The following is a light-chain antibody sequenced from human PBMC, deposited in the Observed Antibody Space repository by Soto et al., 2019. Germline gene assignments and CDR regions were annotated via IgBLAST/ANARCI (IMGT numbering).Light chain of an antibody. Sequence: QSVLNHPPSASGSPGQSVTISCSGTKNDIGVYDFVSWYQHHPGKAPRLIIYEVVQRPSGVPDRFSGSKSGNTASLTVSGLQAADEADYFCKSYAGSNTYVFGSGTKV. CDR1: KNDIGVYDF. CDR2: EVV. CDR3: KSYAGSNTYV. V-gene: IGLV2-8*01. J-gene: IGLJ1*01.